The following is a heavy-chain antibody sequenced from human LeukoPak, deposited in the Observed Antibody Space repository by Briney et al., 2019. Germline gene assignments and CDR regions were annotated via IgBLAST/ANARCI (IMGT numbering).Heavy chain of an antibody. V-gene: IGHV4-61*08. Sequence: SQTLSLTCTVSGGSISSGGYYWSWIRQHPGKGLEWIGYIYYSGSTNYNPSLKSRVTISVDTSKNQFSLKLSSVTAADTAVYYCARVSVSSRYDFWSGSIYYFDYWGQGTLVTVSS. J-gene: IGHJ4*02. D-gene: IGHD3-3*01. CDR2: IYYSGST. CDR1: GGSISSGGYY. CDR3: ARVSVSSRYDFWSGSIYYFDY.